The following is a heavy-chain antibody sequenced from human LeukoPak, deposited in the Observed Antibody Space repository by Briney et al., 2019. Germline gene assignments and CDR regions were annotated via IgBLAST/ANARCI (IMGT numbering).Heavy chain of an antibody. CDR1: GGSFSGYY. V-gene: IGHV4-34*01. CDR2: INHSGST. D-gene: IGHD4-11*01. CDR3: ASTVTAPYYYYGMDV. J-gene: IGHJ6*02. Sequence: SETLSFTCAVYGGSFSGYYWSWIRQPPGKGLEWIGEINHSGSTNYNPSLKSRVTISVDTSKNQFSLKLSSVTAADTAVYYCASTVTAPYYYYGMDVWGQGTTVTVSS.